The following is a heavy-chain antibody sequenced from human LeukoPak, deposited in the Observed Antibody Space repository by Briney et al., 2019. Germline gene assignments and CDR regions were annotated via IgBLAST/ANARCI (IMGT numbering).Heavy chain of an antibody. J-gene: IGHJ4*02. CDR1: GGSISSYY. CDR2: IYSSGST. V-gene: IGHV4-59*01. Sequence: PSETLSLTCTVSGGSISSYYWSWIRQPPGKGLEWIGYIYSSGSTNYNPSLKSRITISVDTSKNQFSLKLSSVTAADTAVYYCARFAYCGGHCWYYFDYWGQGSLVIVSS. CDR3: ARFAYCGGHCWYYFDY. D-gene: IGHD2-21*02.